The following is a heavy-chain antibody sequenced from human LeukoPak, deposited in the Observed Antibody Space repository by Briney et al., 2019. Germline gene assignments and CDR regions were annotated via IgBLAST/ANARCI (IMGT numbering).Heavy chain of an antibody. Sequence: GGSLRLSCAASGFTFSNFLMTWVRQAPGKGPEWVSAISGSGGSTYYADSVKGRFTISRDNSKNTLYLQMNSLRAEDTAVYYCAKGDDYGDYFAYFDYWGQGTLVTVSS. V-gene: IGHV3-23*01. CDR3: AKGDDYGDYFAYFDY. CDR2: ISGSGGST. CDR1: GFTFSNFL. D-gene: IGHD4-17*01. J-gene: IGHJ4*02.